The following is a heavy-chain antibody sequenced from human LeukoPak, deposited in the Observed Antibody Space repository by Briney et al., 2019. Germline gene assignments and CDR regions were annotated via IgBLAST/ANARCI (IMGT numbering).Heavy chain of an antibody. J-gene: IGHJ4*02. V-gene: IGHV3-53*05. CDR3: ARDHRGSWLLDY. D-gene: IGHD6-13*01. CDR1: GFTVSTNY. Sequence: GGSLRLSCAASGFTVSTNYMSWVRQAPGKGLEWVSIIYDGGTTYYADSVKGRFTISRDNSKNTLYLQMNSLRAEDTAVYYCARDHRGSWLLDYWGQGTLVTVSS. CDR2: IYDGGTT.